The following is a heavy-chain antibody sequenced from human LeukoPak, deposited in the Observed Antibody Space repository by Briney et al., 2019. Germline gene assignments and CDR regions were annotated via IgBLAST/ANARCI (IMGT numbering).Heavy chain of an antibody. D-gene: IGHD2/OR15-2a*01. Sequence: SGTLSLTCGVSGGSVINTNWWTWVRQPPGKGLEWIGEVHLDGRTNYNPSLESRLTMSVDVSENQVSLKLTSVTAADTAVYYCTRENRPFCPFAFWGQGVLVTVSS. CDR3: TRENRPFCPFAF. V-gene: IGHV4-4*02. CDR1: GGSVINTNW. J-gene: IGHJ4*02. CDR2: VHLDGRT.